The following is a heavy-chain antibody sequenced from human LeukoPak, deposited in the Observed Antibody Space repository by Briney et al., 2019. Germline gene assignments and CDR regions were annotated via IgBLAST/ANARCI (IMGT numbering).Heavy chain of an antibody. CDR2: ISYDGSNK. Sequence: GGSLRLSCAASGFTFSSYAMSWVRQAPGKGLEWVAVISYDGSNKYYADSVKGRFTISRDNSKNTLYLQMNSLRAEDTAVYYCARELLWFGEFNTEYDYWGQGTLVTVSS. D-gene: IGHD3-10*01. CDR1: GFTFSSYA. V-gene: IGHV3-30-3*01. J-gene: IGHJ4*02. CDR3: ARELLWFGEFNTEYDY.